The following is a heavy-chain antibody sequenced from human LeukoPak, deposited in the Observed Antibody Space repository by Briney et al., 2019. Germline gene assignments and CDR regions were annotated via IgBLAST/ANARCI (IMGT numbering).Heavy chain of an antibody. CDR3: ARGVYSGSFFGN. CDR2: INSDGSST. CDR1: GFTFNSYW. J-gene: IGHJ4*02. Sequence: GGSLRLTCAASGFTFNSYWMHWVRQAPGKGLVWVSRINSDGSSTSYADSVKGRFTISRDNAKNTVYLQMNSLRAEDTAVYYCARGVYSGSFFGNWGQGTLVTVSS. D-gene: IGHD1-26*01. V-gene: IGHV3-74*01.